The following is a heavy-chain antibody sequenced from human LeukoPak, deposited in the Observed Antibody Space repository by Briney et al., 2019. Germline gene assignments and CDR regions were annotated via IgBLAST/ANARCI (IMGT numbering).Heavy chain of an antibody. D-gene: IGHD3-16*02. J-gene: IGHJ5*02. CDR1: GGSISSYY. V-gene: IGHV4-59*01. CDR3: ARGYYDYVWGSYRSYNWFDP. Sequence: PSETLSLTCTVSGGSISSYYWSWIRQPPGKGLEWIGYIYYSGSTNYNPSLKSRVTISVDTSKNQFSLKLSSVTAADTAVYYRARGYYDYVWGSYRSYNWFDPWGQGTLVTVSS. CDR2: IYYSGST.